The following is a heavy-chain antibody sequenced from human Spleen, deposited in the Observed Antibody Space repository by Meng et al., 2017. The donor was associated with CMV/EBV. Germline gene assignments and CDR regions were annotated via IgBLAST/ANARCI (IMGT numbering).Heavy chain of an antibody. Sequence: GESLKISCAASGFTFSSYAMHWVRRAPGKGLEWVAIISYNRSNKNYADSVKGRFTISRDNSKNTLYLQMNSLRPEDTAVYYCARSDASGHGSWGQGTLVTVSS. CDR3: ARSDASGHGS. CDR2: ISYNRSNK. V-gene: IGHV3-30-3*01. D-gene: IGHD2-15*01. CDR1: GFTFSSYA. J-gene: IGHJ5*02.